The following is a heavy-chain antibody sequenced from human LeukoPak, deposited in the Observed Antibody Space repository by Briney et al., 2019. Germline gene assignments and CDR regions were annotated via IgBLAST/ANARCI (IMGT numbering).Heavy chain of an antibody. D-gene: IGHD6-13*01. Sequence: GGSLRLSCAASGITFSLYSMTWVRQAPGKGLEWISYISSTNSTIYYADSVKGRFIISRDNAKNSLYLQMNSLRVEDTAVYYCARVAADGGGFDPWGQGTLVTVSS. CDR3: ARVAADGGGFDP. CDR1: GITFSLYS. V-gene: IGHV3-48*01. J-gene: IGHJ5*02. CDR2: ISSTNSTI.